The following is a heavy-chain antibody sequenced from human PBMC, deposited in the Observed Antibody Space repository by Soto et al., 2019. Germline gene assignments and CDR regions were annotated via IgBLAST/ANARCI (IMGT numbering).Heavy chain of an antibody. V-gene: IGHV3-23*01. CDR1: GFTFISYA. CDR2: ISGTGVRT. J-gene: IGHJ4*02. D-gene: IGHD3-9*01. Sequence: PGGSLRLSCAASGFTFISYAMRWVRQAPGKGLEWVSVISGTGVRTYYADSVKGRFTISSDRTKNTVYCQMNSLRVEDTALYYCAKAAGFQSGLYSFGYWGQGTLVTVSS. CDR3: AKAAGFQSGLYSFGY.